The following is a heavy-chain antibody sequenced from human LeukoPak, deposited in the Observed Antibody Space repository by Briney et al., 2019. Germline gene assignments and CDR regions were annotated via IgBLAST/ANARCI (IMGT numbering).Heavy chain of an antibody. J-gene: IGHJ5*02. CDR3: EKEGIAARDNNWFDP. Sequence: PGRSLRLSCAASGFTFSSYGMHWVRQAPGKGLEWVAVISYDGSNKYYADSVKGRFTISRDNSKNTLYLQMNSLRAEDTAVYYCEKEGIAARDNNWFDPWGQGTLVTVSS. CDR2: ISYDGSNK. V-gene: IGHV3-30*18. CDR1: GFTFSSYG. D-gene: IGHD6-13*01.